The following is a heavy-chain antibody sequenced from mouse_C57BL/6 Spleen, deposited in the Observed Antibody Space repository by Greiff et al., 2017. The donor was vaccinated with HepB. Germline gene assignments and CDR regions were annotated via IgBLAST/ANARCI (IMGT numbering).Heavy chain of an antibody. V-gene: IGHV3-6*01. CDR1: GYSITSGYY. D-gene: IGHD2-1*01. Sequence: EVQLQQSGPGLVKPSQSLSLTCSVTGYSITSGYYWYWIRQFPGNKLEWMGYISYDGSNNYNPSLKNRISITRDTSKNQFVLKLNSVTTEDTATYYCASSYYGNLSLDYWGQGTTLTVSS. J-gene: IGHJ2*01. CDR2: ISYDGSN. CDR3: ASSYYGNLSLDY.